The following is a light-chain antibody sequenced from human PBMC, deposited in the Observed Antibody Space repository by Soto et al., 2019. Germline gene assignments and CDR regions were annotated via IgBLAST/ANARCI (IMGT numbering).Light chain of an antibody. CDR1: QSVSSSY. CDR3: QQASSFPPT. CDR2: GAS. Sequence: EIVLTQSPGTLSLSPGERATLSCRASQSVSSSYLAWYQQKPGQAPRLLIHGASTRAPGFPARFSGSGSGTEFTLTISSLQSEDFAVYYCQQASSFPPTFGQGTRLEIK. J-gene: IGKJ5*01. V-gene: IGKV3-20*01.